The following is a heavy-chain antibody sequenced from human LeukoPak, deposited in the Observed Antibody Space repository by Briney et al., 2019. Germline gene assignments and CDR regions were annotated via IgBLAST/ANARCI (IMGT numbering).Heavy chain of an antibody. V-gene: IGHV3-21*01. CDR3: ARDQPLRPFDP. D-gene: IGHD3-3*01. Sequence: GGSLRLSCAASGFTFSSYSMNWVRQAPGKGLEWVSSISSSSSYMYYADSVKGRFTISRDNAKNSLYLQMNSLRAEDTAVYYCARDQPLRPFDPWGQGTLVTVSS. J-gene: IGHJ5*02. CDR2: ISSSSSYM. CDR1: GFTFSSYS.